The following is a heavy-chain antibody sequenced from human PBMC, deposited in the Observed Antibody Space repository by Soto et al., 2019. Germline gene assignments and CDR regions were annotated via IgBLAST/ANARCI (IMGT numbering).Heavy chain of an antibody. CDR1: GFSFSDYY. CDR3: SNLEGG. D-gene: IGHD3-3*01. Sequence: EEQLVESGGGLVQPGGSLTLSCAASGFSFSDYYMEWVRQAPGKGLEWVARSRNKVKSYTTDYAASVKGRFTISRDLSKNSLYLEMSNLKIEDTAVYYCSNLEGGWGQGTLVTVSS. CDR2: SRNKVKSYTT. V-gene: IGHV3-72*01. J-gene: IGHJ4*02.